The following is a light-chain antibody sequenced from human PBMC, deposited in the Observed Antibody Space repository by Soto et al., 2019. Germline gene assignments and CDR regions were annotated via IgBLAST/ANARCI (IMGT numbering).Light chain of an antibody. CDR1: SSDVGGYNY. J-gene: IGLJ2*01. CDR2: DVS. V-gene: IGLV2-14*01. CDR3: SSYTSSTFVV. Sequence: QSALTQPASVSGSPGQSITISCTGTSSDVGGYNYVSWYQQHPGKVPKLMIYDVSNRPSGVSNRFSGSKSGNTASLTISGLQAEDEAHYFCSSYTSSTFVVFGEGTKLTVL.